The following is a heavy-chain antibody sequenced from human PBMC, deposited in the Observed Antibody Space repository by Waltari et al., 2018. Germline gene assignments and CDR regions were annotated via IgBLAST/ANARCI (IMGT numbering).Heavy chain of an antibody. V-gene: IGHV1-2*02. D-gene: IGHD3-22*01. CDR1: GYNCTASY. CDR2: INPNRGGT. Sequence: QGQLVQSAADVQKPGASGNVSCKASGYNCTASYMHRVGPAPGQGVEWMGWINPNRGGTNYAQKFQGRVTMTRDTSISTAYMELSRRRSDDTAVYYCASGSSGYPKAGVRYWGQGTLVTVSS. CDR3: ASGSSGYPKAGVRY. J-gene: IGHJ4*02.